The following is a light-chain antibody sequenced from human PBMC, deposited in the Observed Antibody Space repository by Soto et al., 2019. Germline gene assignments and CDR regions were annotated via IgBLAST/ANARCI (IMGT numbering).Light chain of an antibody. V-gene: IGLV1-40*01. J-gene: IGLJ2*01. CDR2: GNS. CDR1: SSNIGAGYD. Sequence: CTGSSSNIGAGYDVHWYQQLPGTAPKLLIYGNSNRPSGVPDRFSGSKSGTSASLAITGLQAEDEADYYCQSYDSSLSGYVVFGGGTQLTVL. CDR3: QSYDSSLSGYVV.